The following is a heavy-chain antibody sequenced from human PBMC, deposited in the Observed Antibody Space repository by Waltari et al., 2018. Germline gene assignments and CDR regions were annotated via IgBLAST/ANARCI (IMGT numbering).Heavy chain of an antibody. V-gene: IGHV6-1*01. CDR1: GARVSSYTSA. Sequence: QVQLQQSGPGLVKPSQTLPLTCAISGARVSSYTSAWTWIRQSPSLGFEWLGRTYFRSKWSDDYAVSVRGRLTINPDTSKNQFSLQLNSVTPEDTAVYYCARGVVANTYYFDYWGQGTLVTVSS. J-gene: IGHJ4*02. D-gene: IGHD2-15*01. CDR3: ARGVVANTYYFDY. CDR2: TYFRSKWSD.